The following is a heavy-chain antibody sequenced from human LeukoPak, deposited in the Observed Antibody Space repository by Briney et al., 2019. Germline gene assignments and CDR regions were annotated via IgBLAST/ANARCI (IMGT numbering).Heavy chain of an antibody. J-gene: IGHJ4*02. CDR1: AFTFSSYA. D-gene: IGHD1-1*01. Sequence: GGSLRLSCAASAFTFSSYAMHWVRQAPGKGLEWVAVTSYDESTKHYADSVKGRFTISRDNYKNTLYLQMNSLRADDTAVYYCARGPSLGWNRLDYWGQGTLVTVSS. CDR3: ARGPSLGWNRLDY. CDR2: TSYDESTK. V-gene: IGHV3-30-3*01.